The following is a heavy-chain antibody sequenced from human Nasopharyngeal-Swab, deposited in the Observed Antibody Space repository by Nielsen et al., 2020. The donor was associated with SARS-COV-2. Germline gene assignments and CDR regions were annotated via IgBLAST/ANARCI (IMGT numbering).Heavy chain of an antibody. D-gene: IGHD1-26*01. CDR3: ARGIRPGPRATRGRYFNY. V-gene: IGHV4-34*01. Sequence: RHAPGKGLEWIGEINHSGSTNYNPSLKSRVTISVDTSKNQFSLKLSSVTAADTAVYYCARGIRPGPRATRGRYFNYWGQGTLVTVSS. J-gene: IGHJ4*02. CDR2: INHSGST.